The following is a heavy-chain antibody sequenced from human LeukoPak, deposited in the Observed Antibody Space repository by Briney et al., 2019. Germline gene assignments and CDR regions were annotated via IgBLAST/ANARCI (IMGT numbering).Heavy chain of an antibody. CDR1: GYTFTSYD. V-gene: IGHV1-8*01. J-gene: IGHJ4*02. Sequence: ASVKVSCKASGYTFTSYDINWVRQATGQGLEWMGWMNPNSGNTGYAQKFQGRVTMTRNTSISTAYMELSSLRSEDTAVYYCARGLWYYYDSSGPYYFDYWGQGTLVTVSS. CDR2: MNPNSGNT. D-gene: IGHD3-22*01. CDR3: ARGLWYYYDSSGPYYFDY.